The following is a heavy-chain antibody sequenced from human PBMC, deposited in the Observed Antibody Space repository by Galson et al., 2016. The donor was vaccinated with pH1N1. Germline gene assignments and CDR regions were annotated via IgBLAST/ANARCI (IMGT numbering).Heavy chain of an antibody. D-gene: IGHD3-10*01. J-gene: IGHJ5*02. Sequence: QSGAEVKEPGASVKVSCKASGYMFTSYGITWVRQAPGQGLEWMGLISGHNGNTNYAQKFRGRLTTTTDTSTTTAYMELRSLRSDDTAFYYCARLSGSRWLDPWGQGTLVTVSS. V-gene: IGHV1-18*01. CDR1: GYMFTSYG. CDR2: ISGHNGNT. CDR3: ARLSGSRWLDP.